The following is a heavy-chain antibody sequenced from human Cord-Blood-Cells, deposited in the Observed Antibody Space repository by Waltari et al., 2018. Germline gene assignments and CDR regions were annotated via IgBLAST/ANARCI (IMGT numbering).Heavy chain of an antibody. J-gene: IGHJ6*02. CDR3: ARSVTSVTKGTNHFYYGMAV. V-gene: IGHV4-59*01. D-gene: IGHD4-17*01. CDR1: GGSISSYY. Sequence: QVQLQESGPGLVKPSETLSLPCNVSGGSISSYYWSWIRQPPGKGLEWIGYIYYRRSTNSIPSPKGRFTISVDTAKNQFSRKLSAVTAADTAVYYCARSVTSVTKGTNHFYYGMAVWGQGTTVTVSS. CDR2: IYYRRST.